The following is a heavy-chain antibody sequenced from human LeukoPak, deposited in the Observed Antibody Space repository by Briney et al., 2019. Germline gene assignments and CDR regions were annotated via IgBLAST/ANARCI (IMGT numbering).Heavy chain of an antibody. D-gene: IGHD1-26*01. V-gene: IGHV3-30*04. CDR3: ARDSSGSYYFLDY. Sequence: GGSLRLSCAASGFTSSSYAMHWVRQAPGKGLEWVAVTSYDGSNKYYADSVKGRFTISRDNSKNTLYLQMNSLRAEDTAVYYCARDSSGSYYFLDYWGQGTLVTVSS. CDR2: TSYDGSNK. J-gene: IGHJ4*02. CDR1: GFTSSSYA.